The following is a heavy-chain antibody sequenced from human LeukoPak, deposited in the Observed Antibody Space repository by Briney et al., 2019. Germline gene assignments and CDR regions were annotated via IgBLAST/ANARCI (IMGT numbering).Heavy chain of an antibody. CDR3: AREEGLVGANYYGMDV. CDR1: GGSISSGGYY. Sequence: PSQTLSLTCTVSGGSISSGGYYWSWIRQPPGKGLEWIGYIYHSGSTYYSPSLKSRVTISVDRSKNQFSLKLSSVTAADTAVYYCAREEGLVGANYYGMDVWGQGTTVTVSS. V-gene: IGHV4-30-2*01. D-gene: IGHD1-26*01. J-gene: IGHJ6*02. CDR2: IYHSGST.